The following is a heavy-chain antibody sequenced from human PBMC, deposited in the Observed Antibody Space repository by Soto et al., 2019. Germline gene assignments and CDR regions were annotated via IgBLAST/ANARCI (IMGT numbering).Heavy chain of an antibody. J-gene: IGHJ5*02. V-gene: IGHV4-34*01. CDR1: GGSFSGYI. Sequence: SDTLSLTCDVYGGSFSGYIWTWLRQTPGKGLQWIGQINHSGSANYNPSLKSRVTISVHTSKNQFSLKVRSVTAADTAVHYSAREPYGDYVGYLDPWGQGIQVTVSS. CDR3: AREPYGDYVGYLDP. D-gene: IGHD4-17*01. CDR2: INHSGSA.